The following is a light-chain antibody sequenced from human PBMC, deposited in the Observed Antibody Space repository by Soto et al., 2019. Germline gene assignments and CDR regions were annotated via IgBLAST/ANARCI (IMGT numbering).Light chain of an antibody. J-gene: IGKJ3*01. CDR1: QSVSSSY. Sequence: EIVLTQSPGTLSLSPGERATLSCRASQSVSSSYLAWYQQKPGQAPRLLIYGASSRATGIPDRFSGSGSGTDFTLTISRLEPEDCAVYYCQQYGSSRGFTFGPGTKVDI. V-gene: IGKV3-20*01. CDR2: GAS. CDR3: QQYGSSRGFT.